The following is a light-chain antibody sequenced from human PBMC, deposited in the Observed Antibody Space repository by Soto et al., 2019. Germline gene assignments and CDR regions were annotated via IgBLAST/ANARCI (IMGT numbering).Light chain of an antibody. CDR3: KQYGSSQIT. V-gene: IGKV3-20*01. J-gene: IGKJ5*01. CDR2: GAS. CDR1: QSVSSRY. Sequence: EIVLTQSPGTLSLSPGEIAPFSCRASQSVSSRYLPWYQQKPGKAHRLLIYGASSRATGIQDRFRGSESGTDFTLTIRRLEPEDCAVYYCKQYGSSQITFGQGTRLEIK.